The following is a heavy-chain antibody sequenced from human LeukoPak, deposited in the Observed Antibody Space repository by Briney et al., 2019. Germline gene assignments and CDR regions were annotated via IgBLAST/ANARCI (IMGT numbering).Heavy chain of an antibody. CDR1: GYTFTGYY. V-gene: IGHV1-2*02. Sequence: GASVKVSYKASGYTFTGYYMHWVRQAPGQGLEWMGWINPNSGGTNYAQKFQGRVTMTRDTSISTAYMELSRLRSDDTAVYYCARVGDVDIVATGLFDYWGQGTLVTVSS. CDR2: INPNSGGT. J-gene: IGHJ4*02. D-gene: IGHD5-12*01. CDR3: ARVGDVDIVATGLFDY.